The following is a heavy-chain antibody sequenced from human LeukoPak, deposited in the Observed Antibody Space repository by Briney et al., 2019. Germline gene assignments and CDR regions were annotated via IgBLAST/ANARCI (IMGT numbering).Heavy chain of an antibody. CDR1: GGSFSGYY. D-gene: IGHD2-2*01. V-gene: IGHV4-34*01. J-gene: IGHJ4*02. CDR2: INHSGST. Sequence: PSETLSLTCAVYGGSFSGYYWSWIRQPPGKGLEWIGEINHSGSTNYNPSLKSRVTISVDTSKNQFSLKLSSVTAADTAVYYCARGDCSNTSCYGWGEYEYWGQGTLVTVSS. CDR3: ARGDCSNTSCYGWGEYEY.